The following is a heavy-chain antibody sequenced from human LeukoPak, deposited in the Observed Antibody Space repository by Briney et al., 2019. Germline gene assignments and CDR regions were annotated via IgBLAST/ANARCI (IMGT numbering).Heavy chain of an antibody. J-gene: IGHJ6*02. CDR1: GGSFSGYY. V-gene: IGHV4-34*01. D-gene: IGHD2-2*02. Sequence: PETLSLTCAVYGGSFSGYYWSWIRQPPGKGLEWIGEINHSGSTNYNPSLKSRVTISVDTSKNQFSLKLSSVTAADTAVYYCARLRYCSSTSCYNHYYYGMDVWGQGTTVTVSS. CDR2: INHSGST. CDR3: ARLRYCSSTSCYNHYYYGMDV.